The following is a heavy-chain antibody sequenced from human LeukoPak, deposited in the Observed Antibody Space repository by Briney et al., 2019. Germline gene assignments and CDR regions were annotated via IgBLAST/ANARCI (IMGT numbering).Heavy chain of an antibody. CDR3: ARDVGGSLDY. V-gene: IGHV3-7*01. Sequence: GGSLRLSCAASGFTFSTYWMAWVRQAPGKGLEWVANIKEDGSAKHRADSVKGRFTISRDNAQNSVYLQMSSLRGEDTAVYYCARDVGGSLDYWGQGTLVTVSS. J-gene: IGHJ4*02. D-gene: IGHD1-26*01. CDR2: IKEDGSAK. CDR1: GFTFSTYW.